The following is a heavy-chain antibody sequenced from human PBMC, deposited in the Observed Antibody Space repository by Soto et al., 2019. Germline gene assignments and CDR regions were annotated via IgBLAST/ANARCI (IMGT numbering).Heavy chain of an antibody. CDR2: INSDGSST. D-gene: IGHD4-17*01. J-gene: IGHJ3*02. CDR1: GFTFSSYW. V-gene: IGHV3-74*01. CDR3: ERIHGDYGFDI. Sequence: EVRLVESGGGLVQPGGSLRLSCAASGFTFSSYWMHWVRQAPGKGLVWVSRINSDGSSTSYADSVKGRFTISRDNAKNTLYLQMNSLRAEDTAVYYCERIHGDYGFDIWGQGTMVTVSS.